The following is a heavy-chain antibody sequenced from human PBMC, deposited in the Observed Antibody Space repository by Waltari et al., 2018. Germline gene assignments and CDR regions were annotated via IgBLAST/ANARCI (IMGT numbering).Heavy chain of an antibody. Sequence: VQLQESGPGLVKPSETLSLTCTVSGGSISSYYWSWIRQPPGKGLEWVSSISSSSSYIYYADSVKGRFTISRDNAKNSLYLQMNSLRAEDTAVYYCARKPHYVWGSYRPFDYWGQGTLVTVSS. D-gene: IGHD3-16*02. V-gene: IGHV3-21*01. CDR2: ISSSSSYI. CDR1: GGSISSYY. CDR3: ARKPHYVWGSYRPFDY. J-gene: IGHJ4*02.